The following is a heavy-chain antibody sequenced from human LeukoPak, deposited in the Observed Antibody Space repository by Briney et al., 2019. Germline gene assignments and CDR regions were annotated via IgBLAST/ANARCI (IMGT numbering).Heavy chain of an antibody. V-gene: IGHV3-74*01. Sequence: GGALRLSCAASGFTFSSSWMYWVRQAPGKGLVWVSRINSDESITTYADSVKGRFTISRDNAKNTLYLQMNSLRAEDTAVYYCARGLVPGFLDYWGQGTPVTVSS. D-gene: IGHD4-11*01. CDR2: INSDESIT. CDR3: ARGLVPGFLDY. CDR1: GFTFSSSW. J-gene: IGHJ4*02.